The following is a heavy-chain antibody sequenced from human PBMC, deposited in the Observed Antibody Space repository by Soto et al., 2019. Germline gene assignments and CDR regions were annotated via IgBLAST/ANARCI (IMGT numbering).Heavy chain of an antibody. V-gene: IGHV3-15*01. CDR3: TTEWWDQLGAFDI. J-gene: IGHJ3*02. D-gene: IGHD2-15*01. CDR1: GFTFNNAW. CDR2: VKSKTDGGTT. Sequence: GGSLRLSCAASGFTFNNAWMTWVRQAPGKGLEWVGRVKSKTDGGTTDYAAPVKGRFTISRDDSKNTLYLQMNSLKTEDTALYYCTTEWWDQLGAFDIWGQGTMVTASS.